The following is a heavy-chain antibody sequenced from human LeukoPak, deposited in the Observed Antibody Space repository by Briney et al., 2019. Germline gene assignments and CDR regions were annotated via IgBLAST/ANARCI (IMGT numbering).Heavy chain of an antibody. Sequence: GGSLRLSCAASGFTFTSYAMTWVRQAPRKGLEGVSAISAGGGSTYYADSVKGRFTISRDNSMNTLSLQMNSLRAEDTAVYYCAKTAMGDYVRFPNDYWGQGTLVTVSS. CDR3: AKTAMGDYVRFPNDY. CDR1: GFTFTSYA. D-gene: IGHD4-17*01. J-gene: IGHJ4*02. CDR2: ISAGGGST. V-gene: IGHV3-23*01.